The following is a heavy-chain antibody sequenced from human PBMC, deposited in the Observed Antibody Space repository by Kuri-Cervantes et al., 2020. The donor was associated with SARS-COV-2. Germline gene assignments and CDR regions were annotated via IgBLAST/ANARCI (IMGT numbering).Heavy chain of an antibody. D-gene: IGHD3-3*01. CDR3: ARAKRITIFGVVTLGGYMDV. J-gene: IGHJ6*03. V-gene: IGHV4-34*01. CDR1: GGSFSGYY. CDR2: VNHSGST. Sequence: SQTLSLTCAVYGGSFSGYYWSWIRQPPGKGLELIGEVNHSGSTKYNPSLKSRVTISVDTSKNQFSLKLSSVTAADTAVYYCARAKRITIFGVVTLGGYMDVWGKGTTVTVSS.